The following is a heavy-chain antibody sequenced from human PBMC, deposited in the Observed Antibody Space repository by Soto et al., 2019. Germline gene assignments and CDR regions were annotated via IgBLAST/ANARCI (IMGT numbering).Heavy chain of an antibody. CDR2: IFFNGIT. J-gene: IGHJ4*02. CDR1: GGSISSGGYS. CDR3: ARESGITGTRAFSH. V-gene: IGHV4-31*11. Sequence: PSETLSLTCAVSGGSISSGGYSWSWIRQPPGKGLEWVGYIFFNGITYYSPSLKSRLTISVDTYKNHFSLSLTSVTAADTAIYYCARESGITGTRAFSHWGQGILVTVSS. D-gene: IGHD1-20*01.